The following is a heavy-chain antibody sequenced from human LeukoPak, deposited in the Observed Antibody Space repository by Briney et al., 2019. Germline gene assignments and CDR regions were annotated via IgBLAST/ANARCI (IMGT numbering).Heavy chain of an antibody. Sequence: GGSLRLSCAASGFTFSSYAMSWVGQAPGKGLEWVSAISGSGGSTYCADSVKGRFTISRDNSKNTLYLQMNSLRAEDTAVYYCAAAGTFISYFDYWGQGTLVTVSS. D-gene: IGHD6-13*01. CDR1: GFTFSSYA. CDR3: AAAGTFISYFDY. V-gene: IGHV3-23*01. CDR2: ISGSGGST. J-gene: IGHJ4*02.